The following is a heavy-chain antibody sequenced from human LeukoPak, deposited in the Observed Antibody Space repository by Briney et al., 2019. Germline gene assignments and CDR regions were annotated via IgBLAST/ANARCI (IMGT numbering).Heavy chain of an antibody. CDR3: ARGSVSYSNYVELFDY. CDR2: MNPNSGNT. Sequence: ASVNVSCTASGYTFTSYDINWVRQATGQGLERMGWMNPNSGNTGYAQKFQGRVTMTRNTSISTVYMELSSLRSEDTAVYYCARGSVSYSNYVELFDYWGQGTLVTVSS. J-gene: IGHJ4*02. CDR1: GYTFTSYD. D-gene: IGHD4-11*01. V-gene: IGHV1-8*01.